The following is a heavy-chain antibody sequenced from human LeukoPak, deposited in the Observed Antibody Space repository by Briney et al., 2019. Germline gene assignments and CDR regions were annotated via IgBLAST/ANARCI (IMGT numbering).Heavy chain of an antibody. J-gene: IGHJ4*02. V-gene: IGHV4-39*07. CDR3: ARAVPLRDILTGYRDYYFDY. CDR2: IYYSGST. Sequence: SETLSLTCTVSGGSISSSSYYWGWIRQPPGKGLEWIGSIYYSGSTYYNPSLKSRVTISVDTSKNQFSLKLSSVTAADTAVYYCARAVPLRDILTGYRDYYFDYWGQGTLVTVSS. CDR1: GGSISSSSYY. D-gene: IGHD3-9*01.